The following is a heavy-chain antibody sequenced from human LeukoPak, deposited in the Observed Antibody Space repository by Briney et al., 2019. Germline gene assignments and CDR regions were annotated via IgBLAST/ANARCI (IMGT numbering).Heavy chain of an antibody. CDR1: GYTFTSYG. D-gene: IGHD3-16*02. Sequence: ASVKVSCKASGYTFTSYGITWVRQAPGQGLEWMGWISAYNGNTNYAQKLQGRVTMTTDTSTTTAYMELRSLRSDDTALYYCARDSGYTTSPGYWGQGTLVTVSS. CDR3: ARDSGYTTSPGY. J-gene: IGHJ4*02. V-gene: IGHV1-18*01. CDR2: ISAYNGNT.